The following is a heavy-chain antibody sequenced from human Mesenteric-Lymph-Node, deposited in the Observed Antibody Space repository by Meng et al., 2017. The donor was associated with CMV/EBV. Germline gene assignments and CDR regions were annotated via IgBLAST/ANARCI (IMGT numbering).Heavy chain of an antibody. CDR2: ITWNSGRT. CDR1: GFTLADYA. J-gene: IGHJ5*02. Sequence: GGSLRLSCAASGFTLADYAMDWVRQAPGKGLEWVSGITWNSGRTDYADSVKGRFTISRDNARNSLYLQMNSLKAEDTAVYYCAKGGSYYVNWFDPWGQGTLVTVSS. V-gene: IGHV3-9*01. CDR3: AKGGSYYVNWFDP. D-gene: IGHD1-26*01.